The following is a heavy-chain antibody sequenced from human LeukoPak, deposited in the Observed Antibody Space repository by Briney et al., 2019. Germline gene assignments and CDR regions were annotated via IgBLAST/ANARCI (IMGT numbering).Heavy chain of an antibody. Sequence: GGSLRLSCAASGFTFSSYWMHWVRQAPGKGLVWVSRINSDGSSTSYADSVAGRFTISRDNAKNTLYLQMNSLRAEDTAVYYCASVSDSSGYWLFDYWGQGTLVTVSS. CDR1: GFTFSSYW. CDR3: ASVSDSSGYWLFDY. V-gene: IGHV3-74*01. CDR2: INSDGSST. D-gene: IGHD3-22*01. J-gene: IGHJ4*02.